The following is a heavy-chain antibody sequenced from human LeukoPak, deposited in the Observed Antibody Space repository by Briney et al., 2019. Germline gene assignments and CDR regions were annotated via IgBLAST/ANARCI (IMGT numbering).Heavy chain of an antibody. J-gene: IGHJ4*02. V-gene: IGHV3-30*02. CDR2: MRYDGGNN. D-gene: IGHD2-15*01. CDR1: GFTFSSYG. Sequence: GGSLRLSCAASGFTFSSYGMHWVRQAPGKGLEWVAFMRYDGGNNYYADSVKGRFTISRDNSKNTLYLQMNSLRAEDTAVYYCAKDRRRSGLYYFDYWGQGTLVTVSS. CDR3: AKDRRRSGLYYFDY.